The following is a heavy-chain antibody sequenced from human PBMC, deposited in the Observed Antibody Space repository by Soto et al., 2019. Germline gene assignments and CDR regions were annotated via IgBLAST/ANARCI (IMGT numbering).Heavy chain of an antibody. CDR1: GFTFSSYA. V-gene: IGHV3-30-3*01. J-gene: IGHJ4*02. CDR3: ARELDLEWLLLIDY. Sequence: GGSLRLSCAASGFTFSSYAMHWVRQAPGKGLEWVAVISYDGSNKYYAESVKVRFTISRDNSKNTLYLQMNSLRAEDTAVYYCARELDLEWLLLIDYWGQGTLVTVSS. D-gene: IGHD3-3*01. CDR2: ISYDGSNK.